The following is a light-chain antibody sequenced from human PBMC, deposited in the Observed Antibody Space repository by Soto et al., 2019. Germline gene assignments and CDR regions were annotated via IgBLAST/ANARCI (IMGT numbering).Light chain of an antibody. CDR1: SSDVGGYNY. J-gene: IGLJ1*01. CDR2: EVN. CDR3: SSYAGSSNV. V-gene: IGLV2-8*01. Sequence: QSALTQPPSASGSPGQSVAISCTGTSSDVGGYNYVSWYQQHPGKAPKLMIYEVNTRPSGVPDRFSGSKSGNTAYLTVSGLQAEDEADYYCSSYAGSSNVFGTGTKLTVL.